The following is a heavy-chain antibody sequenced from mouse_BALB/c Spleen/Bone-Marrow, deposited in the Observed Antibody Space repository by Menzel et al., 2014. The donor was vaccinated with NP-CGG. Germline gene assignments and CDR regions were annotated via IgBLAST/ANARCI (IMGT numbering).Heavy chain of an antibody. Sequence: QVQLQQPGAELAKPGASVKMSCKASGYTFXSYWMHWVKQRPGQGLEWIGYINPSTGYTEYNQKFKDKATLTADKSSSTAYIQLSSLTSEDSAVYYCARQITTVDYAMDYWGQGTSVTVSS. CDR1: GYTFXSYW. CDR3: ARQITTVDYAMDY. V-gene: IGHV1-7*01. J-gene: IGHJ4*01. CDR2: INPSTGYT. D-gene: IGHD1-1*01.